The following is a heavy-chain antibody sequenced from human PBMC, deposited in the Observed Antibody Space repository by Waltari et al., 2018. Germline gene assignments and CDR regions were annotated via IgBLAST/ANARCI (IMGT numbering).Heavy chain of an antibody. CDR3: AREGGSLFGVVIAFDY. CDR1: GGSISSYY. J-gene: IGHJ4*02. CDR2: SYTSGDT. D-gene: IGHD3-3*01. V-gene: IGHV4-4*07. Sequence: QVQLQESGPGLVKPSETLSLTCTVSGGSISSYYWSWIRQPAGKGLEGIGRSYTSGDTTYNPSLKSRVTMAVDTSKNQFSLKLSSVTAADTAVYYCAREGGSLFGVVIAFDYWGQGTLVTVSS.